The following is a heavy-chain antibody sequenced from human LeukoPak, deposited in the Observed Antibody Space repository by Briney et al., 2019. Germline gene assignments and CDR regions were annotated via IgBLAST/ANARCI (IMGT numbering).Heavy chain of an antibody. CDR3: ARKRDGYNSEYYFDY. D-gene: IGHD5-24*01. V-gene: IGHV3-21*01. J-gene: IGHJ4*02. CDR1: GFTFSSYS. CDR2: ISSSSSYI. Sequence: GGSLRLSCAASGFTFSSYSMNWVRQAPGKGLEWVSSISSSSSYIYYADSVKGRFTISRDNAKNSLYLQVNSLRAEDTAVYYCARKRDGYNSEYYFDYWGQGTLVTVSS.